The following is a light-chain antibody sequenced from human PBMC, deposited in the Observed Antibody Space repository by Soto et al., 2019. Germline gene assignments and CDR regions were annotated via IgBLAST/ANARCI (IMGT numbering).Light chain of an antibody. J-gene: IGKJ5*01. CDR3: QQYGSSIT. Sequence: NVWAQSPGTLSLSPGERATLACRASQSVKSSYLAWYQHKPGQAPRLLIYGTSSRATGIPDRFSGSGSGTDFTLTISRLEPEDFAVYYCQQYGSSITFGQGTRLEIK. CDR1: QSVKSSY. CDR2: GTS. V-gene: IGKV3-20*01.